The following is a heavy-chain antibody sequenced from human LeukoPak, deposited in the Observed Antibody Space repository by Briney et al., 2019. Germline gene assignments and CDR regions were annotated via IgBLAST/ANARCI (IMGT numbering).Heavy chain of an antibody. D-gene: IGHD5-12*01. J-gene: IGHJ4*02. CDR2: ISSTNSYI. CDR3: ARVNGRSGYVAFDY. CDR1: GFTFNTYT. Sequence: GGSLRLSCTASGFTFNTYTMHWVRQAPGNGLEWVSSISSTNSYIYYADSVRGRFTVSRDNAKNSLYLQMHSLSAEDTAVYYCARVNGRSGYVAFDYWGQGTPVTVSS. V-gene: IGHV3-21*01.